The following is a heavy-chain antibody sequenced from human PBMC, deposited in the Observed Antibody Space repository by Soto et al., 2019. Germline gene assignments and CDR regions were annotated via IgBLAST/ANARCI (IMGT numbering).Heavy chain of an antibody. CDR1: GGSFSGYY. CDR2: INHSGST. CDR3: ARLQEYSSSQLNHYYGMDV. J-gene: IGHJ6*02. V-gene: IGHV4-34*01. Sequence: SETLSLTCAVYGGSFSGYYWSWIRQPPGKGLEWIGEINHSGSTNYNPSLKSRLTISVDTPKNQFSLKLSSVTAADTAVYYCARLQEYSSSQLNHYYGMDVWGQGTTVTVSS. D-gene: IGHD6-13*01.